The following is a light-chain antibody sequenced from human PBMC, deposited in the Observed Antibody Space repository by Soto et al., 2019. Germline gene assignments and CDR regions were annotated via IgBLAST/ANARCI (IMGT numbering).Light chain of an antibody. CDR2: GAS. CDR1: QSVSSN. Sequence: EVVMTQSPATLSVSPGERATLSCRASQSVSSNLAWYQQKPGQAPRLLIYGASTRATGIPARFSGSGSGTEFNLTISSLQSEDFAIYYCQQYNNWPPITFGQGTKLEIK. J-gene: IGKJ2*01. CDR3: QQYNNWPPIT. V-gene: IGKV3-15*01.